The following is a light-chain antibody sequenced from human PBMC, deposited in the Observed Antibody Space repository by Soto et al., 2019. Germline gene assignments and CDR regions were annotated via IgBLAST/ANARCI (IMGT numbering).Light chain of an antibody. CDR3: QQYNNWPPRGL. J-gene: IGKJ2*01. Sequence: EIVMTQSPATLSVSPGERATLSCRASQSVSSNLAWYQQKPGQAPRLLIYGASTRATGIPARFSGSGSGTEFTLTISSLQSEDFAVYYCQQYNNWPPRGLFGQGTKLEIK. CDR1: QSVSSN. CDR2: GAS. V-gene: IGKV3-15*01.